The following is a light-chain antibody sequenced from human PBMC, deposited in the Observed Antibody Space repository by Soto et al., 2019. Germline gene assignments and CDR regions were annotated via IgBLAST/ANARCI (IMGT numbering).Light chain of an antibody. Sequence: DIQMTQSPSTLSASVGDRATIAGRASQSSRYWLGWVQQKPGKAPGLLIYEASRLESGVPSRISGSGSGPEFPLTISSLQPDDFAPPYCQQYTNYPWTFGQGTKVDIK. CDR1: QSSRYW. J-gene: IGKJ1*01. CDR3: QQYTNYPWT. V-gene: IGKV1-5*03. CDR2: EAS.